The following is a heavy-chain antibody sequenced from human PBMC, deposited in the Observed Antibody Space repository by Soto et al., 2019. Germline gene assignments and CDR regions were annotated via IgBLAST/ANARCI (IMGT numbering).Heavy chain of an antibody. CDR2: STSDGGST. J-gene: IGHJ5*02. Sequence: GGSLRLSCSASGFAFNSYDMHWVRLDPGKGLEYVSASTSDGGSTNFADSVKGRFTISRDNSRNMLYLQMSSLRAEDTAIYYCVKPPAYYYDSSAYYSAWGQGTLVTVSS. V-gene: IGHV3-64D*06. D-gene: IGHD3-22*01. CDR3: VKPPAYYYDSSAYYSA. CDR1: GFAFNSYD.